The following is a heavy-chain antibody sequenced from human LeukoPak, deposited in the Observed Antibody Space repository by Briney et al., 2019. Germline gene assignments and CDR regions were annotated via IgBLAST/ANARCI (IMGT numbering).Heavy chain of an antibody. V-gene: IGHV1-2*02. CDR1: GYTFTGYY. Sequence: GASVKVSCKASGYTFTGYYMHWVRQAPGQGLEWMGWINPNSGGTNYAQKFQGRVTMTRDTSISTAYMELSRLRSDDTAVYYCARAAEQWLVMGYYFDYWGQGTLVTVSS. CDR2: INPNSGGT. J-gene: IGHJ4*02. D-gene: IGHD6-19*01. CDR3: ARAAEQWLVMGYYFDY.